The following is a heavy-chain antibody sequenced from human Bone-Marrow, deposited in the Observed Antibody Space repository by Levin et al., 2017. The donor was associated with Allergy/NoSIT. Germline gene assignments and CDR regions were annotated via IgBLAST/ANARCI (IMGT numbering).Heavy chain of an antibody. D-gene: IGHD3-16*02. V-gene: IGHV4-39*01. CDR3: ARPTQTHTVNVLDN. CDR1: GGSIKTGSYY. CDR2: IYYSGST. Sequence: SETLSRNCTVAGGSIKTGSYYWGWVRQPPGKGLEWVGTIYYSGSTYYNPSLKSRVTISVDTSTNQFSLKLNSVTAADTAVYFCARPTQTHTVNVLDNWGQGTLVTVAS. J-gene: IGHJ4*02.